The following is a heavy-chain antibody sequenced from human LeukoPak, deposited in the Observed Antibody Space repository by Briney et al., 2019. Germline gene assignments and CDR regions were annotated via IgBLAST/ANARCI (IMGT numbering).Heavy chain of an antibody. D-gene: IGHD6-13*01. CDR3: ARDYPRYEQLIHYYYYMDV. V-gene: IGHV4-61*02. Sequence: SETLSLTCTVSGGSISSGSYYWSWIRQPAGKGLEWIGRIYTSGSTNYNPSLKSRVTISVDTSKNQFSLKLSSVTAADTAVYYCARDYPRYEQLIHYYYYMDVWGKGTTVTVSS. J-gene: IGHJ6*03. CDR1: GGSISSGSYY. CDR2: IYTSGST.